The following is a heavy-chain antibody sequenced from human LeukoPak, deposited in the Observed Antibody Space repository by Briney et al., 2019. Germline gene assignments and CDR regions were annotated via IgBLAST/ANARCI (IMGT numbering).Heavy chain of an antibody. J-gene: IGHJ4*02. CDR1: GGSISGSSYY. Sequence: SETLSLTCTVSGGSISGSSYYWGWIRQPPGKGLEWIGSIYYSGSTYYNPSLKSRVTISVDTSKNQFSLKLNSVTATDTAVYYCARDQPSLGDGYYYFDYWSQGTLVTVSS. D-gene: IGHD3-3*01. V-gene: IGHV4-39*02. CDR2: IYYSGST. CDR3: ARDQPSLGDGYYYFDY.